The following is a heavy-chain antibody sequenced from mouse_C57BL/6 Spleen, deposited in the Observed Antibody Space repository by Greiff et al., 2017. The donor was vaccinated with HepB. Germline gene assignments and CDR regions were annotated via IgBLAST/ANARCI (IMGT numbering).Heavy chain of an antibody. D-gene: IGHD1-1*01. CDR3: ARSESTTVVHFDY. J-gene: IGHJ2*01. V-gene: IGHV1-82*01. CDR2: IYPGDGDT. Sequence: VQLVESGPELVKPGASVKISCKASGYAFSSSWMNWVKQRPGKGLEWIGRIYPGDGDTNYNGKLKGKATLTADKSSSTAYMQLSSLTSEDSAVYFCARSESTTVVHFDYWGQGTTLTVSS. CDR1: GYAFSSSW.